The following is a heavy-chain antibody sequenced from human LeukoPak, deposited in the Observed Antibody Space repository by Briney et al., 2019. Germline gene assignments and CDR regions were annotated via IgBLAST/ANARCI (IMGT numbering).Heavy chain of an antibody. CDR1: GGSIRSGPFY. D-gene: IGHD6-19*01. CDR2: IFHSGNT. Sequence: PSETLSLNCTVFGGSIRSGPFYWGWIRQPPGKGLEWIGSIFHSGNTYYKPSLKSRVTMSVDTSKNQFSLRVSSVTAADTAVYSCARQIAVAGEWAFDIWGRGTMVTVSS. J-gene: IGHJ3*02. V-gene: IGHV4-39*01. CDR3: ARQIAVAGEWAFDI.